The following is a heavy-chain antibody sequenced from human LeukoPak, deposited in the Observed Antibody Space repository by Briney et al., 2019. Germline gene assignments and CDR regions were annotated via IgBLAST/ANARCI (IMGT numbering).Heavy chain of an antibody. CDR2: FDPEDGET. V-gene: IGHV1-24*01. J-gene: IGHJ3*02. D-gene: IGHD6-6*01. Sequence: ASVKVSCKVSGYTLTELSMHWVRQAPGKGLEWMGGFDPEDGETIYAQKFQGRVTMTRDMSTSTVYMELSSLRSEDTAVYYCARDPLRPSIAARPSAFDIWGQGTMVTVSS. CDR1: GYTLTELS. CDR3: ARDPLRPSIAARPSAFDI.